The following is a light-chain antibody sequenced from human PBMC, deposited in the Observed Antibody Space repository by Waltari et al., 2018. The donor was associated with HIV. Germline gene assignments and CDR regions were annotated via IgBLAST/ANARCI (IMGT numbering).Light chain of an antibody. V-gene: IGLV1-44*01. J-gene: IGLJ3*02. Sequence: QSVLTQPPSASGTPGQRVTISCSGGSSNIGSNTVSWYQQLPGTAPKLLIFNSNHRPSVVPDRFSGSKSVTSASLAISGLQSEDEADYYCAAWDDSLNGLWVFGAGTKVTVL. CDR1: SSNIGSNT. CDR3: AAWDDSLNGLWV. CDR2: NSN.